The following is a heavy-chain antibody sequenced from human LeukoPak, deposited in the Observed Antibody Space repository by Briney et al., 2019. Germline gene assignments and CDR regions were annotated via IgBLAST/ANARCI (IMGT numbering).Heavy chain of an antibody. V-gene: IGHV3-30*18. D-gene: IGHD3-22*01. CDR2: ISYDGSNK. Sequence: GGSLRLSCAASGFTFSSYGMHWVRQAPGKGLEWVAVISYDGSNKYYADSVKGRFTISRDNSKNTLYLQMNSLRAEDTAVYYCAKDAIAFDYWGQGTLVTVSS. CDR1: GFTFSSYG. CDR3: AKDAIAFDY. J-gene: IGHJ4*02.